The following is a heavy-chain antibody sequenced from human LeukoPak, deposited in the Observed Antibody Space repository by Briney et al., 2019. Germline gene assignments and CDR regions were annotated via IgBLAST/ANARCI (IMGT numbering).Heavy chain of an antibody. CDR2: IKQDGRET. D-gene: IGHD2/OR15-2a*01. V-gene: IGHV3-7*01. Sequence: PGGSLRLSCAASGYPFVNNWMTWVRQAPGKGLEWVATIKQDGRETYYVDSVKGRFSISRDNARDSMYLQMNILGAEDAAVYYCARDRIRVLGYWGQGTLVTVSS. J-gene: IGHJ4*02. CDR1: GYPFVNNW. CDR3: ARDRIRVLGY.